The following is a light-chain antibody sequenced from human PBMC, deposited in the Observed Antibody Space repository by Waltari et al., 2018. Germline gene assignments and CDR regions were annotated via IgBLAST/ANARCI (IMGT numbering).Light chain of an antibody. CDR1: SGYTSNV. CDR2: VNSDGSH. J-gene: IGLJ3*02. CDR3: QTGGHGTWV. V-gene: IGLV4-69*01. Sequence: LVLTQSPSASASLGASVKPTCTLSSGYTSNVIAWLQQQPGKGPRYLMKVNSDGSHRKGDDIPVRFSASKSGTECYLTISSLQSEDEADYFCQTGGHGTWVFGGGTKLTVL.